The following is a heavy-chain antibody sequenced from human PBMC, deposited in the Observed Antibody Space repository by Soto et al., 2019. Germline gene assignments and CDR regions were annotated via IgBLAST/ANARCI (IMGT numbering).Heavy chain of an antibody. CDR1: GYTFTSYY. CDR3: ARSRVTYYYDSSGYFDY. CDR2: INPSGGST. V-gene: IGHV1-46*01. J-gene: IGHJ4*02. Sequence: ASVKVSCKASGYTFTSYYMHWVRQAPGQGLEWMGIINPSGGSTSYAQKFQGRVTMTRGTSTSTVYMELSSLRSEDTAVYYCARSRVTYYYDSSGYFDYWGQGPLVTVSS. D-gene: IGHD3-22*01.